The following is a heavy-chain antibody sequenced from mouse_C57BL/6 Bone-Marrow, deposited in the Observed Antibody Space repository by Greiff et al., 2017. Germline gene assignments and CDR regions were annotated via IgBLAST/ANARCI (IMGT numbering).Heavy chain of an antibody. CDR1: GYTFTSYW. CDR2: IHPNSGST. CDR3: ARSGVRAWFAY. J-gene: IGHJ3*01. Sequence: QVQLQQPGAELVKPGASVKLSCKASGYTFTSYWMHWVKQRPGQGLEWIGMIHPNSGSTNYNEKFKSKATLTVDKSTSTAYMQLSSLTSEDSAVYYCARSGVRAWFAYGGQGTLVTVSA. D-gene: IGHD2-2*01. V-gene: IGHV1-64*01.